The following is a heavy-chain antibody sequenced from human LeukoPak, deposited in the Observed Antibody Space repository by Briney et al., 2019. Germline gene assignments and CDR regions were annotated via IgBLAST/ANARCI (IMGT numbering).Heavy chain of an antibody. CDR1: GYTFTSYY. V-gene: IGHV1-46*01. CDR2: INPSGGST. CDR3: ARTDYGDNEGY. Sequence: ASVTVSCKASGYTFTSYYMHWVRQAPGQGLEWMGIINPSGGSTSYAQKFQGRVTMTTDTSTSTAYMELRSLRSDDTAVYYCARTDYGDNEGYWGQGTLVTVSS. J-gene: IGHJ4*02. D-gene: IGHD4-17*01.